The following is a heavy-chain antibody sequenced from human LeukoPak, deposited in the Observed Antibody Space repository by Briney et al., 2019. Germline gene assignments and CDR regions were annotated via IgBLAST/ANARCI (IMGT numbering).Heavy chain of an antibody. Sequence: SMKVSCKASGYTFSNYGINWVRQAPGQGLEWMGGIIPIFGTANYAQKFQGRVTITADDSTSTAYMELSSLRSEDTAVYYCARAYMTATRHFDYWGQGTLVTVSS. J-gene: IGHJ4*02. CDR3: ARAYMTATRHFDY. V-gene: IGHV1-69*13. CDR2: IIPIFGTA. CDR1: GYTFSNYG. D-gene: IGHD2-21*02.